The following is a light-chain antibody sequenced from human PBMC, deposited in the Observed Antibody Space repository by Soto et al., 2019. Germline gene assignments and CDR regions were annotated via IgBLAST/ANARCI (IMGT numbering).Light chain of an antibody. CDR3: QQYGTSPNT. J-gene: IGKJ5*01. CDR2: RAS. Sequence: ENVLTQSPGTLSLSPGERATLSCRASQTVSSYLTWYQQRPGQAPRLLIYRASKRATGIPDRFSGSGSGTDFTLTISRLEPEDFALYYCQQYGTSPNTFGQGTRVEIK. CDR1: QTVSSY. V-gene: IGKV3-20*01.